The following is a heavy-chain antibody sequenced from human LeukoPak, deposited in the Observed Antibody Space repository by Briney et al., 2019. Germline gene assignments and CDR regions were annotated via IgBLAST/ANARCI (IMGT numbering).Heavy chain of an antibody. Sequence: GESLQISCKGSGYSFTSYWIGWVRQMPGKGLEWMGIIYPGDSDTRYSPSFQGQVTISADKSISTAYLQWSSLKASDTAMYYCASITMVRGVQFDYWGQGTLVTVSS. CDR1: GYSFTSYW. J-gene: IGHJ4*02. D-gene: IGHD3-10*01. CDR2: IYPGDSDT. V-gene: IGHV5-51*01. CDR3: ASITMVRGVQFDY.